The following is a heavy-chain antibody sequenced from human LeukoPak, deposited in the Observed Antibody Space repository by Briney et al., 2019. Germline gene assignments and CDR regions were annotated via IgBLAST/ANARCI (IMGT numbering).Heavy chain of an antibody. CDR2: ISSNGQTT. Sequence: GGSLRLSCAASGFTFSTYAMFWVRQAPGKGLEYVSAISSNGQTTYYANSVKGRFTVSRDNAKNTLWLQMGSLRPEDTAVYLCARGLGYCSRTSCYPDYWGQGTLVTVSS. V-gene: IGHV3-64*01. J-gene: IGHJ4*02. CDR3: ARGLGYCSRTSCYPDY. CDR1: GFTFSTYA. D-gene: IGHD2-2*01.